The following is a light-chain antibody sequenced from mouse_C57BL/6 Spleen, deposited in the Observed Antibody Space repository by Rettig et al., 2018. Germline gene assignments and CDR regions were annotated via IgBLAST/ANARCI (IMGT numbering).Light chain of an antibody. J-gene: IGKJ2*01. CDR3: QQWSSYHYT. Sequence: QIVLTQSPAIMSASPGEKVTMTCSASSSVSYMYWYQQKPGSSPRLLIYDTSNLASGVPVRFSGSGSGTSYSLTISRMEAEDAATYYCQQWSSYHYTFG. CDR2: DTS. V-gene: IGKV4-55*01. CDR1: SSVSY.